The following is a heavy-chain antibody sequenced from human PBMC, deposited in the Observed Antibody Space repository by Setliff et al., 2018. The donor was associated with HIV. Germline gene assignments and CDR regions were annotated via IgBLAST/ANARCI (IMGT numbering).Heavy chain of an antibody. Sequence: AGGSLRLSCEGSGFTFTDAWMSWVRQAPGKGLEWVGRIKSKGSGGTTDFAEPVKGRCTISRDDSKNTVFLQMNSLKTEDTAAYYCTAALQQQVVRWFDPWGQGTLVTVSS. CDR2: IKSKGSGGTT. V-gene: IGHV3-15*01. CDR3: TAALQQQVVRWFDP. J-gene: IGHJ5*02. CDR1: GFTFTDAW. D-gene: IGHD6-13*01.